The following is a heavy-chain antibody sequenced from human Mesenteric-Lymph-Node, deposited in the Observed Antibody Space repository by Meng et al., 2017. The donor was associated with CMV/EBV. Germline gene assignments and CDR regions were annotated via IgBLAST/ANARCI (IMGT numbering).Heavy chain of an antibody. CDR1: GASVRGYY. CDR2: INHSGTT. Sequence: GVSGASVRGYYWTWGRLPPGKRLEGIGQINHSGTTNYNPSLKSRVTMSVDTSKSQVSLKLSSVTAADTAVYYCATSTLAAINRFDPWGQGTRVTVSS. J-gene: IGHJ5*02. V-gene: IGHV4-34*01. CDR3: ATSTLAAINRFDP. D-gene: IGHD2-15*01.